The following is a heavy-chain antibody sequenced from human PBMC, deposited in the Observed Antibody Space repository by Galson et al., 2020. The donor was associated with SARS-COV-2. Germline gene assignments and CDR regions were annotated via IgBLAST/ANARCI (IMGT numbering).Heavy chain of an antibody. J-gene: IGHJ4*02. CDR2: ISSSSYI. D-gene: IGHD6-19*01. V-gene: IGHV3-21*01. Sequence: GKGLEWVSSISSSSYIYYADSVKGRFTISRDNAKNSLYLQMNSLRAEDTAVYYCARDRSSGWSYFDYWGQGTLVTVSS. CDR3: ARDRSSGWSYFDY.